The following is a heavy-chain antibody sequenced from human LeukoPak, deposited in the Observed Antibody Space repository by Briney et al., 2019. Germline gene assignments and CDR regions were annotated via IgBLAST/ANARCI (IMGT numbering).Heavy chain of an antibody. Sequence: GGSLRLSCAASGFTFSSFAMSWVRQAPGTGLEWVSGISDSGGSTYYADSVKGRFTISRDNSKNTVYLQMNSLRAEDTAVYYCAKDPGSVKYSSSWTHYYYYMDVWGKGTTVTVSS. CDR2: ISDSGGST. CDR1: GFTFSSFA. J-gene: IGHJ6*03. V-gene: IGHV3-23*01. CDR3: AKDPGSVKYSSSWTHYYYYMDV. D-gene: IGHD6-13*01.